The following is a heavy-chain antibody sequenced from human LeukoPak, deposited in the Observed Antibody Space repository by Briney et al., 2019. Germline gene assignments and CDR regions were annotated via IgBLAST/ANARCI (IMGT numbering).Heavy chain of an antibody. V-gene: IGHV3-23*01. CDR2: ISGDARDT. CDR3: TNRGVSLGAFDI. CDR1: GFTFTNSA. D-gene: IGHD3-16*01. Sequence: PGGSLRLSCAASGFTFTNSAMRWARQAPGKGLEWVSAISGDARDTYYADSVKGRFTVSRDNSKNTLYLQMNGLRVEDTAVYYCTNRGVSLGAFDIWGQGTMVSVSS. J-gene: IGHJ3*02.